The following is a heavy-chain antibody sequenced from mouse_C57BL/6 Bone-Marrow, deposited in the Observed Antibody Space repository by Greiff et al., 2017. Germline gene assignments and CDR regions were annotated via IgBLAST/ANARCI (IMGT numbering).Heavy chain of an antibody. CDR2: IDPNSGGT. CDR1: GYTFTSYW. Sequence: QVQLQQPGAELVKPGASVKLSCKASGYTFTSYWMHWVKQRPGRGLEWIGRIDPNSGGTKYNEKFESKATLTVDKPSSTAYMQLSSLTSEDSAVYYCARWGGGSRRGYYAMDYWGQGTSVTVSS. CDR3: ARWGGGSRRGYYAMDY. J-gene: IGHJ4*01. D-gene: IGHD1-1*01. V-gene: IGHV1-72*01.